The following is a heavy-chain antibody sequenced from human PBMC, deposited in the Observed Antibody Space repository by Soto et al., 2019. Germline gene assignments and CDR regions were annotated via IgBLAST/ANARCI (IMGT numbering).Heavy chain of an antibody. CDR1: GYTFTSYA. D-gene: IGHD6-13*01. V-gene: IGHV1-3*01. CDR3: ARDLPRQRRAAACTGGVWFDP. CDR2: INAGNGNT. J-gene: IGHJ5*02. Sequence: QVQLVQSGAEVKKPGASVKVSCKASGYTFTSYAMHWVRQAPGQRLEWMGWINAGNGNTKYSQKFQGRVSITRGTSACIAYMELSSLRSEDTGVYYCARDLPRQRRAAACTGGVWFDPWGQGALVTVSS.